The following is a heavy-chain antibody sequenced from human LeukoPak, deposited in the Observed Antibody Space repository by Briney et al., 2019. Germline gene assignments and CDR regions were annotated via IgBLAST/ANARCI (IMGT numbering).Heavy chain of an antibody. J-gene: IGHJ4*02. Sequence: QPGGSLRLSCAASGFTFSNYWMHWVRQVPEKGLVWVSHINSGGVSTSYADSVKGRFTISRDNARNTLYLQMNSLRAEDTAVYYCVRDRYYVPDYWGQGTLVTASS. CDR3: VRDRYYVPDY. V-gene: IGHV3-74*01. CDR1: GFTFSNYW. CDR2: INSGGVST. D-gene: IGHD3-16*01.